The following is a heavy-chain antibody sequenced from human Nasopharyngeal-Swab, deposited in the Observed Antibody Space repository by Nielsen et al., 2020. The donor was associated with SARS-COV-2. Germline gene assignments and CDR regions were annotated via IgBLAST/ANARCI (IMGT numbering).Heavy chain of an antibody. V-gene: IGHV1-18*01. D-gene: IGHD1-7*01. J-gene: IGHJ5*02. Sequence: SVTVSCKASGYSFTSYGISWVRQAPAQGLEGLGWISAYNGNTNYAQKLQGRVTMTTDTSTSTAYMELRSLRSDDTAVYYCARCTPELELIWFDPWGQGTLVTVSS. CDR2: ISAYNGNT. CDR3: ARCTPELELIWFDP. CDR1: GYSFTSYG.